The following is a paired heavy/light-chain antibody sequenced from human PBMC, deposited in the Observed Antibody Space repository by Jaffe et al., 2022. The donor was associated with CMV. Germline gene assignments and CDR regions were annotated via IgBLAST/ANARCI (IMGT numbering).Light chain of an antibody. V-gene: IGKV1-39*01. CDR1: QSISTY. Sequence: DIQMTQYPSSLSASVGDRVTITCRASQSISTYLNWYQQEPGKAPKLLIYAASSLQSGVPSRFSGSGSGTDFSLTISSLQPEDFATYYCQQSYSTPRYTFGQGTKLEIK. J-gene: IGKJ2*01. CDR2: AAS. CDR3: QQSYSTPRYT.
Heavy chain of an antibody. D-gene: IGHD5-12*01. V-gene: IGHV3-21*01. CDR1: GFSFSSHT. CDR3: AREVATDYYFDY. J-gene: IGHJ4*02. CDR2: ITSSSSYV. Sequence: EVQLVESGGGLVKPGGSLRLSCAASGFSFSSHTMNWVRQAPGKGLEWVSSITSSSSYVYYADSLKGRFTISRDNAKNSLYLQMNSLRVEDTAVYYCAREVATDYYFDYWGQGTLVTVSS.